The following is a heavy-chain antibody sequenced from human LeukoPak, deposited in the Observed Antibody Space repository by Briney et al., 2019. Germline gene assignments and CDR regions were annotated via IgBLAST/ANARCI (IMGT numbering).Heavy chain of an antibody. CDR1: GYSIGSGYF. V-gene: IGHV4-38-2*02. CDR2: VYSSGST. J-gene: IGHJ6*03. CDR3: ARGPDWGYDYYMDV. Sequence: PSETLSLTCNVSGYSIGSGYFWGWIRQPPGKGLEWIGGVYSSGSTYYNPSLESRLTISLKTSKNQFSLKLRSVTAADTAVYYCARGPDWGYDYYMDVWGKGTTVTVSS. D-gene: IGHD3-16*01.